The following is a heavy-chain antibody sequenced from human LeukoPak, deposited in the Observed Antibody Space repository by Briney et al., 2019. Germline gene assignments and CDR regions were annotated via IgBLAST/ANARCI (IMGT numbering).Heavy chain of an antibody. J-gene: IGHJ4*02. CDR3: AKGHGYSSSSDFDY. V-gene: IGHV3-9*01. Sequence: GGSLRLSCAASGFTFDDYAMHWVRQAPGKGLEWVSGISWNSGSIGYADSVKGRFTISRDNAKNSLYLQMNSLRAEDTALYYCAKGHGYSSSSDFDYWGQGTLVTVSS. CDR2: ISWNSGSI. CDR1: GFTFDDYA. D-gene: IGHD6-13*01.